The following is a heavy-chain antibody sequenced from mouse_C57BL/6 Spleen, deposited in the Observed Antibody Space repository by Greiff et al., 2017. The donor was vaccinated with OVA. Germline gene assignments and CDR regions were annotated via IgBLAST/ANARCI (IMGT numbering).Heavy chain of an antibody. V-gene: IGHV1-39*01. CDR2: INPNYGTT. J-gene: IGHJ3*01. D-gene: IGHD4-1*01. Sequence: HVKQSGPELVKPGASVKISCKASGYSFTDYNMNWVKQSNGKSLEWIGVINPNYGTTSYNQKFKGKATLTVDQSSSTAYMQLNSLTSEDSAVYYCAREGTGTWLFAYWGQGTLVTVSA. CDR1: GYSFTDYN. CDR3: AREGTGTWLFAY.